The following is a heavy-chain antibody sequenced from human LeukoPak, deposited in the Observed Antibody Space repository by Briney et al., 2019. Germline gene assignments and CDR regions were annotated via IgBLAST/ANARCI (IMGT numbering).Heavy chain of an antibody. CDR3: AKDRLYCSGGSCHPYFDY. D-gene: IGHD2-15*01. J-gene: IGHJ4*02. Sequence: TGGSLRLSCAASGFTFSSYGMHWVRQAPGKGLEWVAVIPYDGSNKYYADSVKGRFTISRDNSKNTLYLQMNSLRAEDTAVYYCAKDRLYCSGGSCHPYFDYWGQGTLVTVSS. CDR2: IPYDGSNK. CDR1: GFTFSSYG. V-gene: IGHV3-30*18.